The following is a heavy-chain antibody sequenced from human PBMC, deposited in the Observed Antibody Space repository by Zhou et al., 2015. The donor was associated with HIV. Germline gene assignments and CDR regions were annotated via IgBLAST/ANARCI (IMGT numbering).Heavy chain of an antibody. CDR3: ARSGAVVINSYYYYGMDV. J-gene: IGHJ6*02. Sequence: QVQLVQSGAEVKKPGSSVKVSCKASGGTFSSYTISWVRQAPGQGLEWMGRIIPILGIANYAQKFQGRVTITADKSTSTAYMELSSLRSEDTAVYYCARSGAVVINSYYYYGMDVWGQGP. CDR1: GGTFSSYT. D-gene: IGHD3-22*01. V-gene: IGHV1-69*02. CDR2: IIPILGIA.